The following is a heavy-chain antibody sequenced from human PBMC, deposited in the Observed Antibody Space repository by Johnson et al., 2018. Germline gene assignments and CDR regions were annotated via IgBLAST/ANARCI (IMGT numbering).Heavy chain of an antibody. D-gene: IGHD3-16*01. CDR2: IFPGDSDA. Sequence: VQLVQSGADVKKPGESLKISCKGSGYSFANHWIAWVRQMPGKGLEYMGIIFPGDSDARYSPSFRGQVTISTDKSISTAYLQWSSLKASDTGMYFCARRGSWSPSAGNFYGMDVWGQGTKVTVSS. CDR1: GYSFANHW. CDR3: ARRGSWSPSAGNFYGMDV. J-gene: IGHJ6*02. V-gene: IGHV5-51*01.